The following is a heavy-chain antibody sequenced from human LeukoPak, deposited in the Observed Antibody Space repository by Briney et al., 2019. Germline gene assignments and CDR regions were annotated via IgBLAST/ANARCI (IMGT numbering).Heavy chain of an antibody. CDR3: ARGAAAGHGPYYFDY. J-gene: IGHJ4*02. V-gene: IGHV5-51*01. CDR2: IYPGDSDT. D-gene: IGHD6-13*01. CDR1: GYSFTTYW. Sequence: GESLKISCKGSGYSFTTYWIGWVRPMPGKGLEWMGIIYPGDSDTRYSPSFQGQVTISADKSISTAYLQWSSLKASDTAMYYCARGAAAGHGPYYFDYRGQGTLVTVSS.